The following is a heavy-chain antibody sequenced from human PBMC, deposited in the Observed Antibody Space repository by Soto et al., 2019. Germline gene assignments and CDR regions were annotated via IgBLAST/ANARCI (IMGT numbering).Heavy chain of an antibody. CDR1: GGSISSGGYY. CDR2: IYYSGST. Sequence: PSETLSLTCTVSGGSISSGGYYWSWIRQHPGKGLEWIGYIYYSGSTYYNPSLKSRVTISVDTSKNQFSLKLSSVTAADTAVYYCASSLYDYIWGSYRLYFDYWGQGTLVPVSS. J-gene: IGHJ4*02. D-gene: IGHD3-16*02. CDR3: ASSLYDYIWGSYRLYFDY. V-gene: IGHV4-31*03.